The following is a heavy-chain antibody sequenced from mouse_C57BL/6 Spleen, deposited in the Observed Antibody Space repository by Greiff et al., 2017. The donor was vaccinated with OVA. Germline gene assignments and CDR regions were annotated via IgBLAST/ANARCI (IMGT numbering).Heavy chain of an antibody. V-gene: IGHV1-76*01. CDR1: GYTFTDYY. CDR3: ARSLWLRGGDYAMDY. D-gene: IGHD2-2*01. J-gene: IGHJ4*01. CDR2: IYPGSGNT. Sequence: QVQLKESGAELVRPGASVKLSCKASGYTFTDYYINWVKQRPGQGLEWIARIYPGSGNTYYNEKFKGKATLTADKSSSTAYMQLSSLTSEDSAVYICARSLWLRGGDYAMDYWGQGTSGTVSS.